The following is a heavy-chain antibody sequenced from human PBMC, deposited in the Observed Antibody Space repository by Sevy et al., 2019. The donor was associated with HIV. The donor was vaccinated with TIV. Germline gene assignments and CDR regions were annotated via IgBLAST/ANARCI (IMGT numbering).Heavy chain of an antibody. CDR2: IKRDGSEK. D-gene: IGHD2-2*01. V-gene: IGHV3-7*03. CDR3: ARDCSSANCLWGMDV. CDR1: GFTFSNYW. Sequence: GGSLRLSCAASGFTFSNYWMSWVRQAPGKGLEWVANIKRDGSEKYYVASVKGLFTICRDNAKTSLYLQMNSLRVEDTAMYYCARDCSSANCLWGMDVWGQGTMVTVSS. J-gene: IGHJ6*02.